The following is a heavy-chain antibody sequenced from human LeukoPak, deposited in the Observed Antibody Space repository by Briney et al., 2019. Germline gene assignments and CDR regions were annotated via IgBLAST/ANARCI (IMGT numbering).Heavy chain of an antibody. J-gene: IGHJ4*02. CDR1: GFTFSSYW. CDR3: ARRQLLGFGELLSEH. Sequence: PGGSLSLSCAASGFTFSSYWLSWVRQAPGKGLEWVANIKQDGSEKYYVDSVKGRFTISRDNAKNSLYLQMNSLRAEDTAVYYCARRQLLGFGELLSEHWGQGTLVTVSS. V-gene: IGHV3-7*01. CDR2: IKQDGSEK. D-gene: IGHD3-10*01.